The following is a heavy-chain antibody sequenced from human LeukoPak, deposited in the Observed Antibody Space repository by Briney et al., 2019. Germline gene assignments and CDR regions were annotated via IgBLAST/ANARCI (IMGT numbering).Heavy chain of an antibody. CDR3: ARDPGYYYYGMDV. CDR1: GFNLRAYW. CDR2: INGEGSRI. Sequence: RGSLRLSCAVTGFNLRAYWIHWVRRSPGRGLEWVARINGEGSRISYADSVRGRFTISRDNAKNTAYLQMNSLRAEDTALYYCARDPGYYYYGMDVWGQGTTVVVSS. J-gene: IGHJ6*02. V-gene: IGHV3-74*01.